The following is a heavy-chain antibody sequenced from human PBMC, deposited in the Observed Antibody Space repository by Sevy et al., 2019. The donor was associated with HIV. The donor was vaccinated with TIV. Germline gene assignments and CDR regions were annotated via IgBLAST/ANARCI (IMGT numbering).Heavy chain of an antibody. CDR1: GLTFRNAW. D-gene: IGHD1-20*01. J-gene: IGHJ4*01. Sequence: GGSLRLSCAASGLTFRNAWMNWVRQAPGKGLEWVGRIKSTTAGGTIDYAAPVKGRFTISRDDSKDTLLLQMDSLKTADTAVYYCSTKAGIIRPGIEYSFDYWGHGALVTVSS. CDR2: IKSTTAGGTI. CDR3: STKAGIIRPGIEYSFDY. V-gene: IGHV3-15*01.